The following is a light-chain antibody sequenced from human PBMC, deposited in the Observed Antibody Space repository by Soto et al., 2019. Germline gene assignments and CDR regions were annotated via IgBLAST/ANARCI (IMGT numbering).Light chain of an antibody. CDR2: QVR. CDR1: KLGEKS. Sequence: YGLAQPPSGSLSPGHTATSSCSGAKLGEKSVCWYSQKPGQSPVLVIYQVRKRPSGTPERVSGSNSGNTATLIISGTQLVDEADYYCQAWDTTSYVFGTGTKFTVL. J-gene: IGLJ1*01. V-gene: IGLV3-1*01. CDR3: QAWDTTSYV.